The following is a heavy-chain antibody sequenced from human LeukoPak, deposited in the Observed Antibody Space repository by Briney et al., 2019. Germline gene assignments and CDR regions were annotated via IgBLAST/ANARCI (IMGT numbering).Heavy chain of an antibody. CDR3: ARHHNPVIAVAGFDY. J-gene: IGHJ4*02. CDR2: IYYSGST. D-gene: IGHD6-19*01. Sequence: KTSETLSLTCTVSGGSISRYYWSWVRQPPGKGLEWIGYIYYSGSTNYNPSLKSRVTISVDTSKNQFSLKLSSVTAADTAVYFCARHHNPVIAVAGFDYWGQGTLVTVSS. CDR1: GGSISRYY. V-gene: IGHV4-59*08.